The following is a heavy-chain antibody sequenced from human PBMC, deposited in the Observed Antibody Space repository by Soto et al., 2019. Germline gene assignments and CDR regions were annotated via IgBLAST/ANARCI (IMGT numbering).Heavy chain of an antibody. V-gene: IGHV1-46*01. Sequence: ASVKVSCKAPGDTFTSYYVNWVRQAPGQGLEWMGVINPHGGSTKYAQKFQGRITMTRDTSRSTVYMELSSLRSEDTAIYYCARSSGANFGIPIEGSNWFDPWGQGTMVTVSS. J-gene: IGHJ5*02. CDR1: GDTFTSYY. CDR3: ARSSGANFGIPIEGSNWFDP. CDR2: INPHGGST. D-gene: IGHD3-3*01.